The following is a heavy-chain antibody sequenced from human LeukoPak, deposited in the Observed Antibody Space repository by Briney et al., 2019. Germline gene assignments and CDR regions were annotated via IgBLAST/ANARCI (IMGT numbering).Heavy chain of an antibody. CDR3: ARLNMEQQWLVYSSAYYYYMDV. D-gene: IGHD6-19*01. CDR2: VHYSGST. J-gene: IGHJ6*03. V-gene: IGHV4-39*01. CDR1: GGSISSSSYF. Sequence: SSETLSLTCSVSGGSISSSSYFWGWIRQPPGKGLEWIASVHYSGSTYYNPSLKSRVTISVDTSKNQFSLKLSSVTAADTAVYYCARLNMEQQWLVYSSAYYYYMDVWGKGTTVTISS.